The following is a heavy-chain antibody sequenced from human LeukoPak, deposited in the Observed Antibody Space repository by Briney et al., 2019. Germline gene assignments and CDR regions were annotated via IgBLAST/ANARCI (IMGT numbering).Heavy chain of an antibody. D-gene: IGHD3-22*01. Sequence: SQTLSLTCTVSGGSISSGDYYWSWIRQPPGKGLEWIGYIYYSGSTYYNPSLKSRVTMSVDTSKNQFSLKLSSVTAADTAVYYCASLGDSSVGAFDIWGQGTMVTVSS. J-gene: IGHJ3*02. V-gene: IGHV4-30-4*08. CDR3: ASLGDSSVGAFDI. CDR2: IYYSGST. CDR1: GGSISSGDYY.